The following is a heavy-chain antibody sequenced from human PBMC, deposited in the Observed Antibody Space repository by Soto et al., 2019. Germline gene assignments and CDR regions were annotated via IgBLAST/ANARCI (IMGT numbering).Heavy chain of an antibody. CDR3: AKVLTYYYDSSGYYFAAFDI. V-gene: IGHV3-23*01. Sequence: EVQLLESGGGLVQPGGSLRLSCAASGFTFSSYAMSWVRQAPGKGLEWVSAISGSGGSTYYADSVKGRFTISRDNSKNPLYLQMNSLRAEDTAVYYCAKVLTYYYDSSGYYFAAFDIWGQGTMVTVSS. J-gene: IGHJ3*02. CDR2: ISGSGGST. CDR1: GFTFSSYA. D-gene: IGHD3-22*01.